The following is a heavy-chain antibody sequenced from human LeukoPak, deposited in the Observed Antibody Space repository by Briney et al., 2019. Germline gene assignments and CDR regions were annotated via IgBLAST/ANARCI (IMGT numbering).Heavy chain of an antibody. D-gene: IGHD5-24*01. J-gene: IGHJ4*02. CDR1: GFTFSIYW. CDR2: INQDGSEK. V-gene: IGHV3-7*01. CDR3: ARVRLGEMATIPFDY. Sequence: GGSLRLSCAASGFTFSIYWMNWVRQAPGKGLEWVASINQDGSEKYYVDSVKGRFTISRDNGKNSLFLQMNSLRAEDTSVYYCARVRLGEMATIPFDYWGQGTLVTVSS.